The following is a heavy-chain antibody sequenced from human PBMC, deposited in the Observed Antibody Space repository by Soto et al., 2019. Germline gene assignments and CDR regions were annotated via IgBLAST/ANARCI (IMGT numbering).Heavy chain of an antibody. Sequence: SETLSLTCAVSGGSISSGGYSWSWIRQPSGKGLEWIGYIYHSGSTYYNPSLKSRVTISVDRSKNQFSLKLSSVTAADTAVYYCARVVSRSRRCSGGSCPPCDAFDIWGQGTTVTVSS. J-gene: IGHJ3*02. D-gene: IGHD2-15*01. CDR2: IYHSGST. CDR3: ARVVSRSRRCSGGSCPPCDAFDI. V-gene: IGHV4-30-2*01. CDR1: GGSISSGGYS.